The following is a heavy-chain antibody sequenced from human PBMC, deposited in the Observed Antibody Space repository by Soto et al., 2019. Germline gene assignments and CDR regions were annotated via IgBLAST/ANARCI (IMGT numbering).Heavy chain of an antibody. CDR1: GGSISSYY. CDR3: AGMVRGVIITYNWFDP. J-gene: IGHJ5*02. D-gene: IGHD3-10*01. V-gene: IGHV4-59*01. Sequence: PLETLSLTCTVSGGSISSYYWSWIRQPPGKGLEWIGYIYYSGSTNYNPSLKSRVTISVDTSKNQFSLKLSSVTAADTAVYYCAGMVRGVIITYNWFDPWGQGTLVTVSS. CDR2: IYYSGST.